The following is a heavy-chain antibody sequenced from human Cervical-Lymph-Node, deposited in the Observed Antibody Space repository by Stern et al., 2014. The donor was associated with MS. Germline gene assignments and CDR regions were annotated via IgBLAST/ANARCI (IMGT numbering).Heavy chain of an antibody. CDR1: GGSMSDYY. CDR3: ARRDPYGPKIDY. Sequence: QLQLQESGPGLVKPSETLSLTCTVSGGSMSDYYWIWIRQPPGKGLEWIGYISYSGSPNYNPSLKSRVAISVDTSKNQFSLRLSSVTAADTAVYYCARRDPYGPKIDYWGQGTLVTVSS. J-gene: IGHJ4*02. V-gene: IGHV4-59*01. D-gene: IGHD3-10*01. CDR2: ISYSGSP.